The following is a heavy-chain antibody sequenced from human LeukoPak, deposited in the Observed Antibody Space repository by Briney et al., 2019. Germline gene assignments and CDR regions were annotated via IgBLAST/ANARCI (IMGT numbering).Heavy chain of an antibody. V-gene: IGHV1-2*02. D-gene: IGHD3-22*01. CDR1: GYTFTGYY. Sequence: ASVKDSCKASGYTFTGYYMHWVRQAPGQGLEWMGWINPNSGGTNYAQKFQGRVTMTRDTSISTAYMELSRLRSDDTAVYYCARSYYYDSNPPMAFDIWGQGTMVTVSS. J-gene: IGHJ3*02. CDR2: INPNSGGT. CDR3: ARSYYYDSNPPMAFDI.